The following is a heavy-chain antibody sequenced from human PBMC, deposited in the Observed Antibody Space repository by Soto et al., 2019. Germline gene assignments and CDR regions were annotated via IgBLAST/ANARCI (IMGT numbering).Heavy chain of an antibody. J-gene: IGHJ4*02. Sequence: SETLSLTCTVSGGSISSYNWSWLRQPPGKGLELIGYIYSSGNTYYNPSIMSRVTISVDTSKSQISLKLNSVTAADTAVYYCARLGAAALGYFDYWGQGTLVTVSS. CDR2: IYSSGNT. CDR1: GGSISSYN. CDR3: ARLGAAALGYFDY. D-gene: IGHD2-2*01. V-gene: IGHV4-59*08.